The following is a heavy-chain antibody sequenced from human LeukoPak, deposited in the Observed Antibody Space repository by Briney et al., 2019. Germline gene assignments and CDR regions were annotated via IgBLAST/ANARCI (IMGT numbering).Heavy chain of an antibody. CDR3: ATPYRYAYYYCSMDA. V-gene: IGHV1-2*02. J-gene: IGHJ6*03. CDR1: GYTFTDYY. D-gene: IGHD1-26*01. Sequence: GASVKVSCKTSGYTFTDYYVHWVRQAPGQGLGWMGWINPNSGGTNYAQKFQGRVTVTRDTSISTAHRELSRLRCDDTAVYYCATPYRYAYYYCSMDAWGKGTTVTASS. CDR2: INPNSGGT.